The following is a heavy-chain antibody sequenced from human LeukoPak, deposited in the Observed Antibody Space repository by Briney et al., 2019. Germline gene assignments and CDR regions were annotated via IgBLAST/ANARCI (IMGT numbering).Heavy chain of an antibody. D-gene: IGHD3-10*01. CDR3: ARDITMVRGVIIKDYYYYMDV. J-gene: IGHJ6*03. Sequence: ASLKVSCKASAYTFSNYGITWVRQAPGQGLEWMGWISAYNGNTNYAQKLQGRVTMTTDTSTSTAYMELRSLRSDDTAVYYCARDITMVRGVIIKDYYYYMDVWGKGTTVTVSS. CDR2: ISAYNGNT. V-gene: IGHV1-18*01. CDR1: AYTFSNYG.